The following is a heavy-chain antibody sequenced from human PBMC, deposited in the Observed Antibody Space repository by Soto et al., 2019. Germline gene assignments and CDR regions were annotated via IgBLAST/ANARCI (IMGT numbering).Heavy chain of an antibody. CDR3: ARHRNDPSTVTTSLYYYYYGMDV. Sequence: PGDSLKISCKGSGYSFTSYWIGWVRQMPGKGLEWMGIIYPGDSDTRYSPSFQGQVTISADKSISTAYLQWSSLKASDTAMYYCARHRNDPSTVTTSLYYYYYGMDVWGQGTTVTVSS. CDR1: GYSFTSYW. J-gene: IGHJ6*02. CDR2: IYPGDSDT. D-gene: IGHD4-17*01. V-gene: IGHV5-51*01.